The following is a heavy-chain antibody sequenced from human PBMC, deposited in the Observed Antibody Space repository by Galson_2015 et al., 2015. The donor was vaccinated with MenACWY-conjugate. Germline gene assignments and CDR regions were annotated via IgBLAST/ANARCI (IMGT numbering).Heavy chain of an antibody. Sequence: SLRLSCAASGFTFSSYRMNWVRQAPGKGLEWVSSISSSSSYIYYADSVKGRFTISRDNAKNSLYLQMNSLRAEDTAVYYCARDLEDPRYYDILTGYYHYYFDYWGQGTLVTVSS. V-gene: IGHV3-21*01. CDR1: GFTFSSYR. CDR2: ISSSSSYI. J-gene: IGHJ4*02. D-gene: IGHD3-9*01. CDR3: ARDLEDPRYYDILTGYYHYYFDY.